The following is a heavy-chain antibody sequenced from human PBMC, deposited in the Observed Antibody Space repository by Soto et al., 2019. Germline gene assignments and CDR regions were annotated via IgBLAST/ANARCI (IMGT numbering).Heavy chain of an antibody. D-gene: IGHD1-26*01. V-gene: IGHV3-30*18. CDR1: GFTFSSYG. CDR3: AKGVSRTGSYYGMDV. CDR2: ISYDGSNK. J-gene: IGHJ6*02. Sequence: GGSLRLSCAASGFTFSSYGMHWVRQAPGKGLEWVAVISYDGSNKYYADSVKGRFTISRDNSKNTLYLQMNSLRAEDTAVYYCAKGVSRTGSYYGMDVWGQGTTVTVYS.